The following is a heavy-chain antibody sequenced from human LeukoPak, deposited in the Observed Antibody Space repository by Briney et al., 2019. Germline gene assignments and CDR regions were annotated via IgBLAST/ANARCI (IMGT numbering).Heavy chain of an antibody. Sequence: SETLSLTCAVYGGSFSGYCWSWIRQPPGKGLEWIGEINHSGSTNYNPSLKSRVTISVDTSKNQFSLKLSSVTAADTAVYYCARGIGSGYYPSWFDPWGQGTLVTVSS. CDR3: ARGIGSGYYPSWFDP. V-gene: IGHV4-34*01. D-gene: IGHD3-22*01. J-gene: IGHJ5*02. CDR2: INHSGST. CDR1: GGSFSGYC.